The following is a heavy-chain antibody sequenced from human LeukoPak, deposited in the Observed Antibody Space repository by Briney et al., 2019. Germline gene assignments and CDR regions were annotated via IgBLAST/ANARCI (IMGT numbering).Heavy chain of an antibody. CDR1: GFIFSSHG. V-gene: IGHV3-21*01. D-gene: IGHD3-16*01. Sequence: GGSLRLSCAASGFIFSSHGMNWVRQAPGKGLEWVSSISSSSSYIYYADSVKGRFTISRDNAKNSLYLQMNSLRAEDTAVYYCARDSDGDWGLTCPYWGQGTLVTVSS. CDR2: ISSSSSYI. CDR3: ARDSDGDWGLTCPY. J-gene: IGHJ4*02.